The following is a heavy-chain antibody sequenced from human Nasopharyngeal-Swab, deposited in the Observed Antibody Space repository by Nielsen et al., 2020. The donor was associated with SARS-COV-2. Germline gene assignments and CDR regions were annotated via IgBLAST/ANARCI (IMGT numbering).Heavy chain of an antibody. D-gene: IGHD1-14*01. V-gene: IGHV4-39*07. CDR3: AREGAGSETIYYYYYMDV. CDR2: IYYSGST. J-gene: IGHJ6*03. Sequence: WIRQPPGKGLEWIGSIYYSGSTYYNPSPKSRVTISVDTSKNQFSLKLSSVTAADTAVYYCAREGAGSETIYYYYYMDVWGKGTTVTVSS.